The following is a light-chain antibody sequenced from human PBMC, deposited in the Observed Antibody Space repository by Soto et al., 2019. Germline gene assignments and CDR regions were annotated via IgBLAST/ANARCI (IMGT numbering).Light chain of an antibody. Sequence: QSVLTQPPSVSGSPGQSVTISCTRTSSDVGAYNFVSWYQQHPGKAPKLIIFDVSARPSGVPDRFSGSKSGNTASLTISGLQADDEADYYCCSYAGTYSPVLGGGTKLTVL. V-gene: IGLV2-11*01. CDR3: CSYAGTYSPV. CDR1: SSDVGAYNF. J-gene: IGLJ2*01. CDR2: DVS.